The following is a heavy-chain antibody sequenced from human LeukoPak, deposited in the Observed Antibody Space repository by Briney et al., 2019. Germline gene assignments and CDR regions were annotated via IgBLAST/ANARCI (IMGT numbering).Heavy chain of an antibody. J-gene: IGHJ6*02. CDR2: IYYSGST. V-gene: IGHV4-59*01. Sequence: SETLSLTCTVSAGSINNYYWSWIRQPPGKGLEWIGYIYYSGSTNYNPSLKSRVTISVDTSKNQFSLKLSSVTAADTAVYYCARTTVAIPVNYGMDVWGQGTTVTVSS. D-gene: IGHD4-23*01. CDR3: ARTTVAIPVNYGMDV. CDR1: AGSINNYY.